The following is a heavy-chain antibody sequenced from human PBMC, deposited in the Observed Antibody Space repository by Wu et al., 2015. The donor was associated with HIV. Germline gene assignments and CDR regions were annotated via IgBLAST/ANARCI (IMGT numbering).Heavy chain of an antibody. V-gene: IGHV1-69*13. CDR2: LIPMFDSA. CDR1: GYTFTSYG. D-gene: IGHD1-26*01. Sequence: QVQLVQSGAEMKKPGASVKVSCKASGYTFTSYGISWVRQAPGQGFEWMGWLIPMFDSANYAQRFKGRVTITADESTRTVYMELSSLRSEDTAVYYCARESSGSSLSAFDIWGQGTLVTVSS. CDR3: ARESSGSSLSAFDI. J-gene: IGHJ3*02.